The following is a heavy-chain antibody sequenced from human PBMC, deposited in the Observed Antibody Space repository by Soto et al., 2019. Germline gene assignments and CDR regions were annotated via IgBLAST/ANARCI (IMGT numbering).Heavy chain of an antibody. CDR2: MNPNSGHT. J-gene: IGHJ5*02. CDR3: AGDMSTT. Sequence: ASVKVSCKASGYTFTSHDINWMRQTTGQGLEWMGWMNPNSGHTNYAQKFQGRVSMTRDTSISTAYMELTNLRSEDTAIYYCAGDMSTTWGQGTLVTVSS. V-gene: IGHV1-8*01. CDR1: GYTFTSHD. D-gene: IGHD2-2*01.